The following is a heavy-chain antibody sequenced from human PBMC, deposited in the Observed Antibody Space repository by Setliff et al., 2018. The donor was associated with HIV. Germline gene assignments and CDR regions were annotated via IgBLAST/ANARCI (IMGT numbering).Heavy chain of an antibody. D-gene: IGHD2-21*02. CDR1: GGSFSGYY. CDR2: INDSGSN. Sequence: SETLSLTCAVYGGSFSGYYWSWIRQPPGKGLEWIGEINDSGSNNNNPSLKSRVAMSVDTSKNKFSLKLSSVTAADTAVYYCARDLRGDSVPATAAKSFDIWGQGTLVT. J-gene: IGHJ3*02. CDR3: ARDLRGDSVPATAAKSFDI. V-gene: IGHV4-34*01.